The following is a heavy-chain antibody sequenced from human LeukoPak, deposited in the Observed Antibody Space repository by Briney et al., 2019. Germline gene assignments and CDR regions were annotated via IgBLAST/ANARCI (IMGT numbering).Heavy chain of an antibody. Sequence: SETLSLTCTVSGGSISSYYWSWIRQPAGKGLEWIGRIYTSGSTNYNPSLKSRVTMSVDTSKNQFSLELSSVTAADTAVYYCARVVPHTVTSDAFDIWGQGIMVTVSS. V-gene: IGHV4-4*07. CDR2: IYTSGST. J-gene: IGHJ3*02. D-gene: IGHD4-17*01. CDR3: ARVVPHTVTSDAFDI. CDR1: GGSISSYY.